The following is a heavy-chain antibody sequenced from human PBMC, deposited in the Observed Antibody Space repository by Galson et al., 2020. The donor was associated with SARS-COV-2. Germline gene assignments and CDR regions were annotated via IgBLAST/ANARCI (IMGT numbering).Heavy chain of an antibody. V-gene: IGHV3-23*01. CDR3: AKSMMAIRNYFDY. Sequence: QAGGSLRLSCAASGFTLSSSAMTWVRQAPGRGLEWVSTITSAGYSYYADSVKGRFIISRDTSEKTLYLQMNSLRAEDTAVYYCAKSMMAIRNYFDYWGQGTLVAVSS. CDR2: ITSAGYS. D-gene: IGHD3-22*01. CDR1: GFTLSSSA. J-gene: IGHJ4*02.